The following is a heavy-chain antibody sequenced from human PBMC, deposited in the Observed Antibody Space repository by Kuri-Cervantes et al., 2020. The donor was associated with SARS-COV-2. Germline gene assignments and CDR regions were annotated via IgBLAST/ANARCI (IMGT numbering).Heavy chain of an antibody. V-gene: IGHV3-23*01. CDR2: ISGSGGST. J-gene: IGHJ3*02. CDR1: GFTFSSYA. CDR3: AKGRIHHSDAFDI. D-gene: IGHD1-14*01. Sequence: GGSLRLSRAASGFTFSSYAMSWVRQAPGKGLEWVSAISGSGGSTYYADSVKGRFTISRDNSKNTLYLQTNSLRAEDTAVYYCAKGRIHHSDAFDIWGQGTMVTVSS.